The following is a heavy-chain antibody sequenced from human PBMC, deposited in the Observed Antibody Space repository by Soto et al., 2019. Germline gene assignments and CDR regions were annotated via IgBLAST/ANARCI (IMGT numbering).Heavy chain of an antibody. V-gene: IGHV4-30-2*01. CDR1: GGSISSGGYS. CDR3: ARVPGP. J-gene: IGHJ5*02. CDR2: IYHSGST. Sequence: QLQLQESGSGLVKPSQTLSLTCAVSGGSISSGGYSWSWIRQPPGKGLEWIGYIYHSGSTYYNPPPXSXINISVDRSKNQFSLKLSSVTAADTAVYYCARVPGPWGQGTLVTVSS. D-gene: IGHD7-27*01.